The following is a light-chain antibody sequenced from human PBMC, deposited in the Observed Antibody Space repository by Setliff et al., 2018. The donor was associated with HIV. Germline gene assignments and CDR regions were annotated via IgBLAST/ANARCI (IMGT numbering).Light chain of an antibody. Sequence: QSALTQPASVSGSPGQSITISCSGTNSDIGSHDYVSWYQQHPGKAPKLIIFSVTYRPSGVPDRFSGSKSGNTASLTVSGLQAEDEADYYCSSYAGSNNFYVFGTGTKVTVL. CDR2: SVT. CDR1: NSDIGSHDY. J-gene: IGLJ1*01. V-gene: IGLV2-8*01. CDR3: SSYAGSNNFYV.